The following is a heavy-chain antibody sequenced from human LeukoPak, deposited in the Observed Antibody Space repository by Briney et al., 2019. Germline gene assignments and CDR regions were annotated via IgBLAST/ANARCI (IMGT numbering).Heavy chain of an antibody. D-gene: IGHD6-25*01. CDR3: AGGWYGREFDY. J-gene: IGHJ4*02. Sequence: SETLSLTCTVYGGSFSGYYWSWIRQPPGKGLEWIGEINHSGSANYNPSLKSRVTISVDTSKNQFSLKLSSVTAADTAVYYCAGGWYGREFDYWGQGTLVTVSS. V-gene: IGHV4-34*01. CDR1: GGSFSGYY. CDR2: INHSGSA.